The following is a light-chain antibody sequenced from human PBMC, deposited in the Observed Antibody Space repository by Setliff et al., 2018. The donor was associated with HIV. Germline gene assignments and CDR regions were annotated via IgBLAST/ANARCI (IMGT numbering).Light chain of an antibody. V-gene: IGLV2-14*03. CDR2: DVS. CDR3: SSFTSISTLI. CDR1: NIDVGAYNY. Sequence: QPALTQPASVSGSPGQSITISCAGTNIDVGAYNYVSWYQQNPGKAPKLMIYDVSNRPSGVSNRFSGSKSGNTASLTISGLQTEDEADYYCSSFTSISTLIFGGGTKVTVL. J-gene: IGLJ2*01.